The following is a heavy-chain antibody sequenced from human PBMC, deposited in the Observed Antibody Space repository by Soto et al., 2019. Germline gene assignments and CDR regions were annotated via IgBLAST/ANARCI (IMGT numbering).Heavy chain of an antibody. CDR3: AKGDIAAAGILGY. CDR2: ITGSSGST. CDR1: GFTFSDYF. D-gene: IGHD6-25*01. J-gene: IGHJ4*02. Sequence: GGSLRLSCAGSGFTFSDYFITWIRQTPGKGLEWVSTITGSSGSTYYADSVKGRFTISRDNSKTSLFVQMNSLRDEDTAVYYCAKGDIAAAGILGYWGRGTLVTVSS. V-gene: IGHV3-23*01.